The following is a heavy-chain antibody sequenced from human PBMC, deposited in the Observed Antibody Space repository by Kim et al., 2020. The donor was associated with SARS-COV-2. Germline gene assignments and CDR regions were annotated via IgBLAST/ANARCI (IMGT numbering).Heavy chain of an antibody. D-gene: IGHD3-22*01. V-gene: IGHV4-34*01. Sequence: SETLSLTCAVYGGSFSGYYWSWIRQPPGKGLEWIGEINHSGSTNYNPSLKSRVTISVDTSKNQFSLKLSSVTAADTAVYYCARARGYYDSSGYYYGVDY. J-gene: IGHJ4*01. CDR3: ARARGYYDSSGYYYGVDY. CDR2: INHSGST. CDR1: GGSFSGYY.